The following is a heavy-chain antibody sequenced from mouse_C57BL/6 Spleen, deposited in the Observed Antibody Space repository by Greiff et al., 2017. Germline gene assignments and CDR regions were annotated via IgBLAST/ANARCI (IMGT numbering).Heavy chain of an antibody. J-gene: IGHJ2*01. D-gene: IGHD4-1*01. CDR2: IDPETGGP. CDR1: GYTFTDYE. CDR3: TPNWDYFDY. V-gene: IGHV1-15*01. Sequence: QVQLQQSGAELVRPGASVTLSCKASGYTFTDYEMHWVKQTPVHGLEWIGAIDPETGGPAYNQKFKGKAILTADKSSSTAYMELRSLTSEDSAVYYCTPNWDYFDYWGQGTTLTVSA.